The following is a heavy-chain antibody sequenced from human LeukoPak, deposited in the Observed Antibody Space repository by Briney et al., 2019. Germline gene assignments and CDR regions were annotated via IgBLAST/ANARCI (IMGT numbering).Heavy chain of an antibody. D-gene: IGHD3-22*01. V-gene: IGHV1-69*04. CDR2: IIPILGIA. CDR1: GGTFSSYA. J-gene: IGHJ4*02. CDR3: ARDMAYYDESGY. Sequence: SVKVSCKASGGTFSSYAISWVRQAPGQGLEWMGRIIPILGIANYAQKFQGRVTITADKSTSTAYMELSSLRSEDTAVYYCARDMAYYDESGYWGQGTLVTVSS.